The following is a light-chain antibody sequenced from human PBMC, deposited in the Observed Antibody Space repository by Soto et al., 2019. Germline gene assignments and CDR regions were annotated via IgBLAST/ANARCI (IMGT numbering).Light chain of an antibody. V-gene: IGLV1-44*01. CDR1: SSNIGSNT. CDR3: AACDDSLNGWV. Sequence: QSVLTQPPSASGTPGQRVTISCSGSSSNIGSNTVNWYQQLPGTAPKLLIYNNNQRRSGVPDRFSGSKSGTSASLAISGLQSEDEADYYCAACDDSLNGWVFGGGTKLTVL. J-gene: IGLJ3*02. CDR2: NNN.